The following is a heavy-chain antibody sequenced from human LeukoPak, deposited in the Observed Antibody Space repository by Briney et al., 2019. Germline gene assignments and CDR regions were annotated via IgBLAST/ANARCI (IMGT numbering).Heavy chain of an antibody. CDR2: IVPILGTA. J-gene: IGHJ4*02. V-gene: IGHV1-69*13. CDR1: GGSFGRYA. D-gene: IGHD5-18*01. CDR3: ARSQGYSYGSSY. Sequence: GXSVKVSCKAPGGSFGRYAISWVRQAPGQGREWMGGIVPILGTANYAQKFQGRVTITADDSTGTAYMELTSLRSADTAVYYCARSQGYSYGSSYWGQGTLVTVSS.